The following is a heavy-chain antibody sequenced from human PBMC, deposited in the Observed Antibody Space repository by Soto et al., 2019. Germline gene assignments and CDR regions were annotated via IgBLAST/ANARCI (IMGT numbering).Heavy chain of an antibody. V-gene: IGHV1-2*02. J-gene: IGHJ3*02. CDR1: GYPVTAYY. Sequence: QLHLVQSGAVVKKPGASVTVSCSASGYPVTAYYMHWVRQAPGRGLEWMGGINPATGAAKYTQTSQGRVTVTRDTSTSTVFMELSGLTSEDTAFFYCARGGGVGVAGSAAFDMWGQGTLVTVSS. CDR2: INPATGAA. CDR3: ARGGGVGVAGSAAFDM. D-gene: IGHD3-3*01.